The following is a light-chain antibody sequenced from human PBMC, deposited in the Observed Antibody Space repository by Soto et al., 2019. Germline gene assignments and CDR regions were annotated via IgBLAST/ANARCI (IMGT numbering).Light chain of an antibody. J-gene: IGKJ4*01. V-gene: IGKV3-15*01. Sequence: EIVMTQSPATLSVSPGERATLSCRGSQSVSSNLACYQQKPGQVPRLLIYGASTRATGIPARFSGSGSGTEFTLTISRLEPEDFAVYYCQQYGSSPPVTFGGGTKVDIK. CDR1: QSVSSN. CDR3: QQYGSSPPVT. CDR2: GAS.